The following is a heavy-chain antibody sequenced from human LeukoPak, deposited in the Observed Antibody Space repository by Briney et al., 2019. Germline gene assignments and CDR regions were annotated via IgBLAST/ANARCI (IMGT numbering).Heavy chain of an antibody. CDR1: GFTFSSYS. CDR3: ARDPIKAGQKYCSGGSCYGFF. D-gene: IGHD2-15*01. CDR2: ISSSSSYI. J-gene: IGHJ4*02. Sequence: GGSLRLSCAASGFTFSSYSMNWVRQAPGKGLEWVSSISSSSSYIYYADSVKGRLTISRDNAKNSLYLQMNSLRAEDTAVYYCARDPIKAGQKYCSGGSCYGFFWGQGTLVTVSS. V-gene: IGHV3-21*01.